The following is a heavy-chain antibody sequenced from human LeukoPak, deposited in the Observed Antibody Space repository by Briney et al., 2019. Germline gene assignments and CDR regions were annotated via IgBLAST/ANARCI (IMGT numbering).Heavy chain of an antibody. CDR2: IKQDGSEK. D-gene: IGHD2-2*01. V-gene: IGHV3-7*01. CDR3: ARDCSSTSCYRGGFDP. CDR1: GFTVSSYW. Sequence: GGSLRLSCAAPGFTVSSYWMSWGRQAPGKGLEWVANIKQDGSEKYYVDTVKGRFTISRDNAKNSLYLQMNSLRAEDTAVYYCARDCSSTSCYRGGFDPWGQGTLVTVSS. J-gene: IGHJ5*02.